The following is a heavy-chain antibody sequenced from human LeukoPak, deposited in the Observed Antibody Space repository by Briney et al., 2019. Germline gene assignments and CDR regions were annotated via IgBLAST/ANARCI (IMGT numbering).Heavy chain of an antibody. CDR1: GFSFRTYE. V-gene: IGHV3-48*03. CDR2: ISSGGNTE. CDR3: ARDTVNGPFVISLDY. J-gene: IGHJ4*02. D-gene: IGHD2-8*01. Sequence: GGSLRLSCAASGFSFRTYEMNWVRQAPGKGRQWVSHISSGGNTEYYVDSVRGRFSMSRDNAKNLLFLQMNSLRAEDTAVYYCARDTVNGPFVISLDYWGQGALVTVSS.